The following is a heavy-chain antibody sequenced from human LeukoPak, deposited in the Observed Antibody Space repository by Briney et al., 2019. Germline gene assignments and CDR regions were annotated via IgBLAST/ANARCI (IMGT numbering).Heavy chain of an antibody. CDR2: ISGGGGAT. CDR1: GFTFSNYA. V-gene: IGHV3-23*01. D-gene: IGHD6-13*01. CDR3: ARVYSDCYFDL. J-gene: IGHJ2*01. Sequence: GGSLRLSCAASGFTFSNYAMSWVRQAPGKGLEWVSTISGGGGATYYADSVKGRFTISRDNAKNSLYLQMNSLRAEDTAVYYCARVYSDCYFDLWGRGTLVTVSS.